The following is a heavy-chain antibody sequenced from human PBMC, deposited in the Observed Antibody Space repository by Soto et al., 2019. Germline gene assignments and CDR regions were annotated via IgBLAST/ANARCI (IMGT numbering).Heavy chain of an antibody. J-gene: IGHJ5*02. Sequence: GSVPTLVNPTHTLTLTFTFSGFSLSTSGVGVCCIRQPPGKALEWLALIYWNDDKRYSPSLKSRLTITKDTSKNQVVLTMTNMDPVDTATYYCAHRLRPLGGRPPWFDPWGQGTLVTVSS. V-gene: IGHV2-5*01. D-gene: IGHD2-15*01. CDR3: AHRLRPLGGRPPWFDP. CDR2: IYWNDDK. CDR1: GFSLSTSGVG.